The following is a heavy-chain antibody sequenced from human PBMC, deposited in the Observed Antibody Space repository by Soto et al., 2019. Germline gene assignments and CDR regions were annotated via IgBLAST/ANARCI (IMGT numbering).Heavy chain of an antibody. V-gene: IGHV3-53*04. Sequence: LEWVSVIYSGGSTNYADSVKGRLTISRHNLKNTMYLEMTSVRPDDTAVYYCARDGWVRGGNVTNYYGLDVWGQGTTVTVSS. J-gene: IGHJ6*02. CDR2: IYSGGST. CDR3: ARDGWVRGGNVTNYYGLDV. D-gene: IGHD1-26*01.